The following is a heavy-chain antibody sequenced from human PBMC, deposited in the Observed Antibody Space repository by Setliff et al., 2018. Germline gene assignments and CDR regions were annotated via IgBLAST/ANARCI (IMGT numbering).Heavy chain of an antibody. CDR3: IVAGNYFDY. CDR1: GFTFSGSA. D-gene: IGHD5-12*01. J-gene: IGHJ4*02. CDR2: IRSKAFSYVT. V-gene: IGHV3-73*01. Sequence: GGSLRLSCAVSGFTFSGSAVHWVRQASGKGLEWVGRIRSKAFSYVTRYTESMKGRFTISRDDSKNTAYLQMDSLNTEDTAVYYCIVAGNYFDYWGQGTLVTVSS.